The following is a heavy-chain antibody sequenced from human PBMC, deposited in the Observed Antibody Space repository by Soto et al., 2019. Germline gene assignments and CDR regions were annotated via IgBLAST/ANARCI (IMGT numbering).Heavy chain of an antibody. D-gene: IGHD2-15*01. J-gene: IGHJ4*02. V-gene: IGHV1-58*02. CDR1: GFTFSTSA. Sequence: SVKVSCKASGFTFSTSAMQWVRQARGQRLEWIGWIVVGSGHTNYAQKFQERVTITRDMSTSTAYMELSSLRSEDTAVYYCATDSRYCSGGNCEDYWGQGTLVTVSS. CDR2: IVVGSGHT. CDR3: ATDSRYCSGGNCEDY.